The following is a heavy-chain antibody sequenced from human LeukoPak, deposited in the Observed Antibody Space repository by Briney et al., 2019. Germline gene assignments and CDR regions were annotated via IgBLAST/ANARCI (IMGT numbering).Heavy chain of an antibody. CDR2: IKQDGSEK. V-gene: IGHV3-7*01. CDR3: ARDLGSMDV. CDR1: GFTFSNYW. J-gene: IGHJ6*02. Sequence: GGSLRLSCAASGFTFSNYWMSWVRQTPGKGLEWVANIKQDGSEKYYVDSVKGRFTISRDNAKNSLYLQMNSLRAEDTAVYYCARDLGSMDVWGQGTTVTVSS.